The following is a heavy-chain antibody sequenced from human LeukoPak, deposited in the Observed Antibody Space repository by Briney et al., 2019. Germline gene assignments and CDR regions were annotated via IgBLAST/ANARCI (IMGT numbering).Heavy chain of an antibody. CDR3: VRCEQSYGWCAFHY. CDR2: TSESGGNT. Sequence: GGSLSLFCTSSGLPFSLYAMRWVRQAPGKGLEWVSATSESGGNTYFADSVKGRFTIYHSDNTLYLEMNSLRAEDTGIYHCVRCEQSYGWCAFHYGGARALDFVSS. J-gene: IGHJ4*02. V-gene: IGHV3-23*01. D-gene: IGHD5-18*01. CDR1: GLPFSLYA.